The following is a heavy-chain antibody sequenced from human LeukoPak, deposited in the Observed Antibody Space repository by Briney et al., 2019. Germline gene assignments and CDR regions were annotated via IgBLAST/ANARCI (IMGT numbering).Heavy chain of an antibody. Sequence: ASVKVSCKAFGYTFTSYDINWVRQATGQGLEWMGWMNPNGGNTDYAQKFQGRVTMTRNTSISTAYMELSSLRSEDTAVYYCARVPTYYYGSGSHDYYMDVWGKETTVTVSS. CDR2: MNPNGGNT. CDR3: ARVPTYYYGSGSHDYYMDV. D-gene: IGHD3-10*01. CDR1: GYTFTSYD. V-gene: IGHV1-8*01. J-gene: IGHJ6*03.